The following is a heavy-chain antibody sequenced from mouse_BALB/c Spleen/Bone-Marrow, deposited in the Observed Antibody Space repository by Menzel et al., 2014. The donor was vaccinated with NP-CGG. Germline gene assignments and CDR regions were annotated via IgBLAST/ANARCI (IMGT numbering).Heavy chain of an antibody. CDR1: GFTFSNYA. J-gene: IGHJ2*01. V-gene: IGHV5-9-3*01. Sequence: EVKLVESGGGLVMPGGSLKLSCAASGFTFSNYAMSWVRQTPERRLEWVAIISSGGSYTYYPDSVKGRFTISRDNAKTILYLQMSSLRSEDTAMYYCARQDGFDYWGQGTTLTVSS. D-gene: IGHD2-3*01. CDR3: ARQDGFDY. CDR2: ISSGGSYT.